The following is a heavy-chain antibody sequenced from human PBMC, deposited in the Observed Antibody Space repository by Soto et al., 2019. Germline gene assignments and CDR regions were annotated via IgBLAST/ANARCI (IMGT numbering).Heavy chain of an antibody. CDR2: TYHSGTT. D-gene: IGHD1-26*01. CDR1: AGSITGSHW. V-gene: IGHV4-4*02. CDR3: ERDPPCPSVGDIKCWYFEL. Sequence: QVQLQESGPGLVQPSGTLSLTCAVSAGSITGSHWWSWVRQPPGKGLEWIGETYHSGTTNFNPSLQTRVTISVHTSKDQLSLNLFSVTAAHTAVDYYERDPPCPSVGDIKCWYFELWGLGPLVIVSA. J-gene: IGHJ2*01.